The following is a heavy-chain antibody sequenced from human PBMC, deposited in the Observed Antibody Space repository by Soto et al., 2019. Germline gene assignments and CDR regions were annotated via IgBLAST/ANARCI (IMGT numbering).Heavy chain of an antibody. CDR1: GASISSTNYY. J-gene: IGHJ5*02. Sequence: QLQLQGSGPGLVKPSETLSLTCTVSGASISSTNYYWGWIRQPPGKGLEWIGTIYYTGNTYYNSSLESRVTISIDTSKNQISLRLNSMTAADTAVYYCARSYSTGSIPNWFDPWGQGTLVTVSS. V-gene: IGHV4-39*01. CDR2: IYYTGNT. D-gene: IGHD6-25*01. CDR3: ARSYSTGSIPNWFDP.